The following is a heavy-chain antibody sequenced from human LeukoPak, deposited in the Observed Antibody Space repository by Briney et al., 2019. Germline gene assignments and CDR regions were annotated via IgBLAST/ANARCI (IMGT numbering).Heavy chain of an antibody. J-gene: IGHJ4*02. CDR3: AFENYYDSSGQDY. CDR1: GFTFSDYS. D-gene: IGHD3-22*01. CDR2: ISSGSSYI. Sequence: PGGSLRLSCAASGFTFSDYSMNWVRQAPGKGLEWVSLISSGSSYIYYADSMKGRFTISRDNAKNSLFLQMNSLRAEDTAVYYCAFENYYDSSGQDYWGQGTLVTVSS. V-gene: IGHV3-21*04.